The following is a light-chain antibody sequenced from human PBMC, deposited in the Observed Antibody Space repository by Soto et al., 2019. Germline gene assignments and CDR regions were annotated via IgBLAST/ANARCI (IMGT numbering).Light chain of an antibody. CDR3: QQYYSYPCT. V-gene: IGKV1-8*01. CDR2: AAS. CDR1: QGISSY. Sequence: AIRMTQSPSSFSASTGDRVTITCRASQGISSYLAWYQQKPGKAPKLLIYAASTLQSGVPSRFSGSGSETDFTLTISCLQSEDFATYYCQQYYSYPCTFGPGTKVDIK. J-gene: IGKJ3*01.